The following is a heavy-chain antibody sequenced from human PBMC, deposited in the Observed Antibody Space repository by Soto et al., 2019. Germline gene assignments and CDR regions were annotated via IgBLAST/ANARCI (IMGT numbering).Heavy chain of an antibody. J-gene: IGHJ5*02. Sequence: QVQLVQSGAEVKKPGASVKVSCKASGYTFTSYAMHWVRQAPGQRLEWMGWINAGNGNTKYSQKFQGRVTITRDTDASPAYMELSSLRSEDTAVYYCARVPPTILTFDPWGQGTLVTDSS. CDR1: GYTFTSYA. CDR3: ARVPPTILTFDP. CDR2: INAGNGNT. V-gene: IGHV1-3*01. D-gene: IGHD7-27*01.